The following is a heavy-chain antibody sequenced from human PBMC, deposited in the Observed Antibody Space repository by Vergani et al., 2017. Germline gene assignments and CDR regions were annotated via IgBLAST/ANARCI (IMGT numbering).Heavy chain of an antibody. CDR1: GGSISSSSYY. CDR2: VSFRGDT. J-gene: IGHJ4*02. CDR3: ARSRIYYGAGSPDY. Sequence: QLQLQESGPGLVKPSETLSLTCTVSGGSISSSSYYWGWIRQPPGKGLEWIGYVSFRGDTLYDPSVKGRMTISLNTSSNQFSLYLTSVTAADTAVYYCARSRIYYGAGSPDYWGQGTLVTVSS. D-gene: IGHD3-10*01. V-gene: IGHV4-39*07.